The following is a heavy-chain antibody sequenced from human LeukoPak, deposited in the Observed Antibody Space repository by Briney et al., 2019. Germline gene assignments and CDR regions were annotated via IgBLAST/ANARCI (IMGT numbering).Heavy chain of an antibody. V-gene: IGHV1-2*02. CDR1: GHSFTAYY. CDR2: VNPYNGDT. CDR3: ARIGGSASTWYD. J-gene: IGHJ4*02. D-gene: IGHD3-16*01. Sequence: ASVKLSCKTSGHSFTAYYMHWVRQAPGQGLEWLGYVNPYNGDTKIAQKFLGRVTLTRDTSITTAYMELDRLTSDDTAVYYCARIGGSASTWYDWGQGTLVTVSS.